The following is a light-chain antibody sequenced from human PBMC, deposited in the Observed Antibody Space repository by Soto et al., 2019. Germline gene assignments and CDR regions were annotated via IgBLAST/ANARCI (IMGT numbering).Light chain of an antibody. Sequence: QSALTQPASVSGSPGQSITISCTGTTRDVGNYNFVSWYQHHPAKAPKLLIYEGSKRPSGVSSRFSGSKSGNTASLTISGLQAGDEADYYCCSYAGERYVFGTGTKLTVL. CDR3: CSYAGERYV. J-gene: IGLJ1*01. V-gene: IGLV2-23*01. CDR2: EGS. CDR1: TRDVGNYNF.